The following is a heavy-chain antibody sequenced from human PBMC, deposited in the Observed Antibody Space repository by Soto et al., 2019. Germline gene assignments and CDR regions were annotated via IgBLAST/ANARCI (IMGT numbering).Heavy chain of an antibody. CDR1: EYTFTSYY. J-gene: IGHJ4*02. CDR2: INPSTGST. D-gene: IGHD7-27*01. V-gene: IGHV1-46*01. CDR3: ARGPRNWGVDY. Sequence: GASVKVSCKASEYTFTSYYIHWARQAPGQGLEWMGIINPSTGSTSYAQKFQDRVTMTRDTSTSTVYMELSSLKSEDTAVYYCARGPRNWGVDYWGQGILVTVSS.